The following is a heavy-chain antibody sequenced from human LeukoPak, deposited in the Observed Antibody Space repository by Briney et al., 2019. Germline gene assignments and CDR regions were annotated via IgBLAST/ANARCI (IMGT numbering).Heavy chain of an antibody. D-gene: IGHD2-8*01. CDR1: GFTFSSYG. V-gene: IGHV3-30*18. CDR3: AKGRQEWWTFDALDI. J-gene: IGHJ3*02. Sequence: GGSLRLSCAASGFTFSSYGMHWVRQAPGKALEWVALISFDGSKKFYADSVKGRFTTSRDNSKNTLYLQMNSLIPDDTAVFSCAKGRQEWWTFDALDIWGQGTMVTVSS. CDR2: ISFDGSKK.